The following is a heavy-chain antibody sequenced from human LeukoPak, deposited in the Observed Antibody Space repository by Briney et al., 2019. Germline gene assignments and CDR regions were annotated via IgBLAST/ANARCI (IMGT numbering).Heavy chain of an antibody. V-gene: IGHV4-4*08. CDR3: ASGYTNWWPLDY. Sequence: SETLSLTCGVSGGSMTSYCWNWIRQAPGKGLEWIGYISASGSTNYNPSLGSRLTISMDASKNQFSLSLTSVTAADTAVYYCASGYTNWWPLDYWGQGARVTVSS. CDR1: GGSMTSYC. J-gene: IGHJ4*02. CDR2: ISASGST. D-gene: IGHD2-8*02.